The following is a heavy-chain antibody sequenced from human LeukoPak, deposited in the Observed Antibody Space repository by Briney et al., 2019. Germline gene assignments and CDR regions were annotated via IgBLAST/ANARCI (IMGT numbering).Heavy chain of an antibody. CDR2: INHSGST. CDR3: ARRIVVITTLDC. CDR1: GGSFSGYY. D-gene: IGHD3-22*01. J-gene: IGHJ4*02. V-gene: IGHV4-34*01. Sequence: SETLSLTCAVYGGSFSGYYWSWIRQPPGKGLEWIGEINHSGSTNYNPSLKSRVTISVDTSKNQFSLKLSSVTAADTAVYYCARRIVVITTLDCWGQGTLVTVSS.